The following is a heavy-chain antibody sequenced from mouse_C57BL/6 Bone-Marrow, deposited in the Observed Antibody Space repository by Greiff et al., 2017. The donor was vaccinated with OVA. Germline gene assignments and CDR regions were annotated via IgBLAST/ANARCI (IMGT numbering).Heavy chain of an antibody. V-gene: IGHV1-9*01. J-gene: IGHJ1*03. CDR1: GYTFTGYW. CDR3: AVGYSNYYPYWYFDV. CDR2: ILPGSGST. Sequence: QVQLQQSGAELMKPGASVKLSCKATGYTFTGYWIEWVKQRPGHGLEWIGEILPGSGSTNYNEKFKGKATFTADKSSNTAYMQLSSLTTEDSAIYACAVGYSNYYPYWYFDVWGTGTTVTVSS. D-gene: IGHD2-5*01.